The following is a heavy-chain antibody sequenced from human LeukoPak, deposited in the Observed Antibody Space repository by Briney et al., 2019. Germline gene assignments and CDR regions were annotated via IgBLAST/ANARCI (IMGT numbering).Heavy chain of an antibody. CDR2: ISSSGSTI. CDR3: ANLRFRGRYYMDV. J-gene: IGHJ6*03. Sequence: GGSLRLSCAASGFTFSSYEMNWVRQAPGKGLEWVSYISSSGSTIYYADSVKGRFTISRDNAKNSLYLQMNSLRAEDTAVYYCANLRFRGRYYMDVWGKGTTVTVSS. D-gene: IGHD3-3*01. CDR1: GFTFSSYE. V-gene: IGHV3-48*03.